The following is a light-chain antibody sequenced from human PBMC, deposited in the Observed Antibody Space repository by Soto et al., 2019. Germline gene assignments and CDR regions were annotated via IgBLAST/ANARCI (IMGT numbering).Light chain of an antibody. CDR3: QQYDTYWT. CDR2: GAS. V-gene: IGKV3-20*01. Sequence: EIVLTQSPGTLSLSPGERATLSCRASQSVSSSYLAWYQQKPGQAPRLLIYGASKRAPGFPDRFSGSGSGTEFTLTITSLQADDFATYYCQQYDTYWTFGQGTKVDI. CDR1: QSVSSSY. J-gene: IGKJ1*01.